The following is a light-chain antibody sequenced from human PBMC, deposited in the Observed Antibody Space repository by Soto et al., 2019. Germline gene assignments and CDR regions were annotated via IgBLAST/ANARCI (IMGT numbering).Light chain of an antibody. CDR1: QSVSSS. Sequence: IAQAPVSFAIHKGESATLSCRASQSVSSSFLAWYQQNAGQAPRLLIYGASRRATGIPDRFSGSGSGTEFTLTISSLQSEDFAVYYCQQYNYWPNTFGQGTQLDIK. CDR2: GAS. V-gene: IGKV3D-15*01. CDR3: QQYNYWPNT. J-gene: IGKJ1*01.